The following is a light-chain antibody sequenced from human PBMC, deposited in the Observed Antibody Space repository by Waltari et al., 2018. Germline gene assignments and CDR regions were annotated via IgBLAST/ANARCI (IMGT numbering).Light chain of an antibody. Sequence: QSVLTQPPSASGTPGQRVTISCSGSSSNIGRNAVNWYQQLPGTAPKLLIYSNNQRSSGVPNRFSGSKSGNSASLAISGLQSEDEADYYCAAWDDSLNGWVFGGGTKLTVL. CDR3: AAWDDSLNGWV. CDR1: SSNIGRNA. CDR2: SNN. V-gene: IGLV1-44*01. J-gene: IGLJ3*02.